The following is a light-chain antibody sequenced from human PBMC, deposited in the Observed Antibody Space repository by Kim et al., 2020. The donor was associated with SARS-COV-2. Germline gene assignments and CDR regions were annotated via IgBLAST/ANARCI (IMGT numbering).Light chain of an antibody. Sequence: DIQMTQSPSSLYASVGDRVTIACQASQDISDYLNWYRHQPGKAPKLLIFTASTLAIGVPSRFSGSGAGTHFSLTITSLQPEDIGTYYCQQSHTFPYTFGQGTKLEI. CDR1: QDISDY. CDR2: TAS. J-gene: IGKJ2*01. CDR3: QQSHTFPYT. V-gene: IGKV1-33*01.